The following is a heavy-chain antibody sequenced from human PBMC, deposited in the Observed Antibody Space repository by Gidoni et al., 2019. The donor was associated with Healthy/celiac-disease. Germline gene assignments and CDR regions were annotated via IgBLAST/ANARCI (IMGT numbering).Heavy chain of an antibody. CDR3: ARGLLWFGELPPFDY. CDR1: GYTFTDYY. CDR2: INPNSGGT. V-gene: IGHV1-2*02. Sequence: QVQLVQSGAEVKKPGASVKVSCKASGYTFTDYYMHWVRQAPGQGLEWMGWINPNSGGTNYAQKFQGRVTMTRDTSISTAYMELSRLRSDDTAVYYCARGLLWFGELPPFDYWGQGTLVTVSS. J-gene: IGHJ4*02. D-gene: IGHD3-10*01.